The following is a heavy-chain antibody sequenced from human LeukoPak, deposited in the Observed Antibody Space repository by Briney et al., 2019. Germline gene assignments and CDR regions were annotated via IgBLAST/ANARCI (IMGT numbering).Heavy chain of an antibody. Sequence: SETLSLTCSVSGGSISSSRHYWAWIRQPPGKGLEWIGSIHYSGNTYYNPSLNSRVTMSIDTSKSQFSLHLTSVTDTDTAVFYCAAAPLHYDLLTGYFGHNTWFDSWGQGTLVTVSS. D-gene: IGHD3-9*01. CDR3: AAAPLHYDLLTGYFGHNTWFDS. CDR1: GGSISSSRHY. V-gene: IGHV4-39*01. CDR2: IHYSGNT. J-gene: IGHJ5*01.